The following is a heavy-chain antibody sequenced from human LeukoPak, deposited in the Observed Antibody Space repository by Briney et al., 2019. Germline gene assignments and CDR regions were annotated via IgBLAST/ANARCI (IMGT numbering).Heavy chain of an antibody. D-gene: IGHD1-1*01. CDR1: GFTFSSYG. CDR2: IWYDGSDK. Sequence: GGSLRLSCAASGFTFSSYGMHWVRQAPGKGLEWVAIIWYDGSDKYYADSVKGRFTISRDNSKNTLYLQMNSLRVEDTAVYSCARDPVSTGLQINSDYWGQGTLVTVSS. J-gene: IGHJ4*02. CDR3: ARDPVSTGLQINSDY. V-gene: IGHV3-30*02.